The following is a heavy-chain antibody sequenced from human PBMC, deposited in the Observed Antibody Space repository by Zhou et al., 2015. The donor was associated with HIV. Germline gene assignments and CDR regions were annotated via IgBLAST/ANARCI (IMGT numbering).Heavy chain of an antibody. Sequence: QVQLVQSGAEVKKPGSSVKVSCKASGGTFSSYAISWVRQAPGQGLEWMGGIIPIFGTANYAQKFQGRVTITADESTSTAYMELSSLRSEDTAVYYCARDSSDTAMVRVRGYDAFDIVGPRDNGHRLF. CDR3: ARDSSDTAMVRVRGYDAFDI. CDR1: GGTFSSYA. V-gene: IGHV1-69*01. J-gene: IGHJ3*02. CDR2: IIPIFGTA. D-gene: IGHD5-18*01.